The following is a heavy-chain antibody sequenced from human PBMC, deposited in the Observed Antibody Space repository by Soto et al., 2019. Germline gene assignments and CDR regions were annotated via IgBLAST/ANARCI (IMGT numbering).Heavy chain of an antibody. CDR1: GYTFSSYV. Sequence: ASVKVSCKASGYTFSSYVMHWVRQAPGQRLEWMGWINADNGNTKYSQNFQGRVTITRDTSASTAYMELSSLRSEDTAVYYCARGPGGDYVDDWGQGTLVTVSS. CDR3: ARGPGGDYVDD. J-gene: IGHJ4*02. D-gene: IGHD3-10*01. CDR2: INADNGNT. V-gene: IGHV1-3*01.